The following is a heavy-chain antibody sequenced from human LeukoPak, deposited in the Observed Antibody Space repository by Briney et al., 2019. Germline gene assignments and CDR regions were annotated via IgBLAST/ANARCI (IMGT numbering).Heavy chain of an antibody. Sequence: ASVKVSCKASGYTFTRYGISWVRQAPGQGLEWMGWISAYNGNTNYAQKLQGRVTMTTDTSTSTAYMELRSLRSDDTAVYYCARDKIRTSITGTSNLDYWGQGTLVTVSS. CDR2: ISAYNGNT. J-gene: IGHJ4*02. D-gene: IGHD1-7*01. CDR3: ARDKIRTSITGTSNLDY. CDR1: GYTFTRYG. V-gene: IGHV1-18*01.